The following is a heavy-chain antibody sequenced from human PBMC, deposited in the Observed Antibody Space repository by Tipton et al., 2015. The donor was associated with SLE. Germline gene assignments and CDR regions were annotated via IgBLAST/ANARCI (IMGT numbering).Heavy chain of an antibody. Sequence: TLSLTCTVSGGSISSGSYYWSWIRQPAGKGLEWIGRIYTSGSTNYTPSLKSRVTASVDTSKNQFSLSLYSVTVDDTAVYYCARQGTGFGSGRDDYWGQGILVTVSS. CDR1: GGSISSGSYY. CDR3: ARQGTGFGSGRDDY. CDR2: IYTSGST. J-gene: IGHJ4*02. V-gene: IGHV4-61*02. D-gene: IGHD1-14*01.